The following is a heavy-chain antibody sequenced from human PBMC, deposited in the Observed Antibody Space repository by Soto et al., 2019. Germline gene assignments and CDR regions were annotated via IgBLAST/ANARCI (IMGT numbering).Heavy chain of an antibody. D-gene: IGHD3-3*01. J-gene: IGHJ6*02. V-gene: IGHV1-2*02. CDR3: ARGMSGYYPVPYCYYYYGSDD. CDR2: INPNSGGT. CDR1: GYTFTGYY. Sequence: ASVKVSCKASGYTFTGYYMHWVRQAPGQGLEWMGWINPNSGGTNYAQKFQGRVTMTRDTSISTAYMELSRLRSDDTAVYYCARGMSGYYPVPYCYYYYGSDDWGQVNTVT.